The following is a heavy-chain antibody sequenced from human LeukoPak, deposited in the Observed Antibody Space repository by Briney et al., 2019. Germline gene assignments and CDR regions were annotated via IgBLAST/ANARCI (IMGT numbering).Heavy chain of an antibody. Sequence: PSETLSLTCTVSGVSISGSNYYWGWIRQPPGKGLEWIASIYYSGYTSYNPSLKNRATMSVDTSKNQFSLKLSSVTAADTAVYFCARTPDITMVRGVGLFDPWGQGTLVSVSS. D-gene: IGHD3-10*01. CDR1: GVSISGSNYY. V-gene: IGHV4-39*01. CDR3: ARTPDITMVRGVGLFDP. CDR2: IYYSGYT. J-gene: IGHJ5*02.